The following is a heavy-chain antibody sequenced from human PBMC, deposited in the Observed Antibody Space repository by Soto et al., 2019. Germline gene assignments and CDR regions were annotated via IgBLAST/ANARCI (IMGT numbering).Heavy chain of an antibody. CDR2: INHSGST. J-gene: IGHJ6*02. CDR3: ARGRIVVVPAALKRHGMDV. Sequence: QVQLQQWGAGLLKPSETLSLTCAVYGGSFSGYYWSWIRQPPGKGLEWIGEINHSGSTNYNPSLKSRVTISADPSQNQFSLKLSSVTAADTAVYYCARGRIVVVPAALKRHGMDVWGQGTTVTVSS. D-gene: IGHD2-2*01. V-gene: IGHV4-34*01. CDR1: GGSFSGYY.